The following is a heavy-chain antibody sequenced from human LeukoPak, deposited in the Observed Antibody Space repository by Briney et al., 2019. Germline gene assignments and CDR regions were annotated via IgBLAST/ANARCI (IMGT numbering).Heavy chain of an antibody. V-gene: IGHV4-59*01. Sequence: SETPSLTCTVSGGSIRGYFWSWIRQPPGKGLEWIGHIYYSGNTNYNPSLKSRVTISVDTSKNQFSLKLSSVTAADTAVYYCARLPDSGYFDYWGQGTLVTVSS. J-gene: IGHJ4*02. CDR2: IYYSGNT. CDR1: GGSIRGYF. CDR3: ARLPDSGYFDY. D-gene: IGHD3-22*01.